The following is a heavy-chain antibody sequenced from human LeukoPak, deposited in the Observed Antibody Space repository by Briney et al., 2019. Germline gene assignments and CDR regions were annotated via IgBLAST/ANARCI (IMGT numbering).Heavy chain of an antibody. D-gene: IGHD3-10*01. J-gene: IGHJ6*02. CDR3: AKASLYGSGAYYYHGMDV. Sequence: GGSLRLSCAASGFTFSSYAMSWVRQAPGKGLEWVSALSGSGGSTYYADSVKGRFTISRDKSKNTLYLQMNSLRAEDTAVYYCAKASLYGSGAYYYHGMDVWGQGTTVTVSS. V-gene: IGHV3-23*01. CDR2: LSGSGGST. CDR1: GFTFSSYA.